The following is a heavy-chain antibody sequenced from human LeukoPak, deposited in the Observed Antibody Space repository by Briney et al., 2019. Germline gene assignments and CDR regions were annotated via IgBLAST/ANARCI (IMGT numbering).Heavy chain of an antibody. CDR3: ARDIPYDFWSGYYTH. Sequence: PGGSLRLSCAASAFTVSSNYMSWVRQAPGKGLEWGSVIYSGGSTYYPDSVKAGFTISRDNSKNTLYLQMNSLRAEDTAVYYCARDIPYDFWSGYYTHWGQGTLVTVSS. CDR2: IYSGGST. CDR1: AFTVSSNY. D-gene: IGHD3-3*01. J-gene: IGHJ4*02. V-gene: IGHV3-66*01.